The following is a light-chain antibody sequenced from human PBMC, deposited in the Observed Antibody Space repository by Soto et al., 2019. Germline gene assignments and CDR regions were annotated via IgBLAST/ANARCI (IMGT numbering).Light chain of an antibody. CDR3: SAYTARSTLV. Sequence: QSALTQPPSASGSPGQSVTISCTGTSSDIGTYKYVSWYQQHPGKAPKLIIYEVNERPSGVPDRFSGSKSGNTASLTVSGLRAEDEADYYCSAYTARSTLVFGGGTKVTVL. V-gene: IGLV2-8*01. CDR2: EVN. J-gene: IGLJ3*02. CDR1: SSDIGTYKY.